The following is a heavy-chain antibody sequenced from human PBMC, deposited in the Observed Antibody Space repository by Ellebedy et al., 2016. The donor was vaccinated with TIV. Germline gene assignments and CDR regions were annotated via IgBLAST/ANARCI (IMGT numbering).Heavy chain of an antibody. Sequence: GESLKISXAGSGFIFSDYYVAWIRQAPGKGLEWVSHISSSSTYTNYADSVRGRFSISRDNAKNSVYLQMNSLRADDTAVYYCAREYYDSSTYYGPLGYWGQGTLVTVSS. CDR2: ISSSSTYT. V-gene: IGHV3-11*05. J-gene: IGHJ4*02. D-gene: IGHD3-22*01. CDR1: GFIFSDYY. CDR3: AREYYDSSTYYGPLGY.